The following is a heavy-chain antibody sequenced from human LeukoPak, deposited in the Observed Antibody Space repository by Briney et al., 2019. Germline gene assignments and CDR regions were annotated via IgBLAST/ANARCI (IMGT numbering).Heavy chain of an antibody. CDR3: ARKLLLSTALAAFDI. J-gene: IGHJ3*02. CDR1: GFTVSGNY. D-gene: IGHD2-15*01. V-gene: IGHV3-66*01. CDR2: FYSGGST. Sequence: PGGSLRLSCAASGFTVSGNYVSWVRQAPGKGLEWVSVFYSGGSTYYADFVKGRFTISRDNSKNTLYLQMNSLRAEDTAVYYCARKLLLSTALAAFDIWGQGTMVTVSS.